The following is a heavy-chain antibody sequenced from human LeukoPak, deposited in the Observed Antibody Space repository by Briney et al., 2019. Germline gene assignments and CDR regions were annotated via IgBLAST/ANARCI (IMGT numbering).Heavy chain of an antibody. CDR1: GYTLTELS. CDR2: FDPEDGET. CDR3: ATDTITGTWAFDI. J-gene: IGHJ3*02. D-gene: IGHD1-20*01. V-gene: IGHV1-24*01. Sequence: GASVKVSCKVSGYTLTELSMHWVRQAPGKGLEWMGGFDPEDGETIYAQKFQGRVTMTEGTSTDTAYMELSSLRSEDTAVYYCATDTITGTWAFDIWGQGTMVTVSS.